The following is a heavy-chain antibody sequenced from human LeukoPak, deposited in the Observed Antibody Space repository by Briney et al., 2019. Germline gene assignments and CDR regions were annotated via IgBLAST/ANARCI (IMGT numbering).Heavy chain of an antibody. Sequence: SETLSLTCTVSGDSISSFFWSWIRQPPGQGLEWIGYIYYSGTTTYNPSFKSRVTISVDTSKNQFSLKLNSVTAAGTAVYFCARTTYYNVLTDYYLFDYWGQGTLVTVSS. CDR2: IYYSGTT. J-gene: IGHJ4*02. CDR1: GDSISSFF. D-gene: IGHD3-9*01. CDR3: ARTTYYNVLTDYYLFDY. V-gene: IGHV4-59*01.